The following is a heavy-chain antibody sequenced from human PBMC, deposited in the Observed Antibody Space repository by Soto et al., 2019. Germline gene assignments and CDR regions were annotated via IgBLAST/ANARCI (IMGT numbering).Heavy chain of an antibody. Sequence: SGPTLVNPTEPLTLTCTVSGFSLSNARMGVSWIRQPPGKALEWLAHIFSNDEKSYSTSLKSRLTISKDTSKSQVVLTMTNMDPVDTATYYCARIGDDFWSGYRTIYYYYGMDVWGQGTTVTVSS. CDR1: GFSLSNARMG. D-gene: IGHD3-3*01. V-gene: IGHV2-26*01. CDR3: ARIGDDFWSGYRTIYYYYGMDV. J-gene: IGHJ6*02. CDR2: IFSNDEK.